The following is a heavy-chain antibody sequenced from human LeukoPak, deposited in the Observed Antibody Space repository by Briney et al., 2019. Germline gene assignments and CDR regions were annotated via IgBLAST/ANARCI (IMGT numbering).Heavy chain of an antibody. D-gene: IGHD3-22*01. CDR3: AKDTSGYYRPFDH. V-gene: IGHV3-23*01. Sequence: GGSLRLSCAPSGFTFSSYAMSWVRQAPGKALEWVSAISGSGAFTYYADSVKGRFTVSRDNFNNTLYLQMNSLRAEDTAVYYCAKDTSGYYRPFDHWRQGTLVTVSS. CDR1: GFTFSSYA. J-gene: IGHJ4*02. CDR2: ISGSGAFT.